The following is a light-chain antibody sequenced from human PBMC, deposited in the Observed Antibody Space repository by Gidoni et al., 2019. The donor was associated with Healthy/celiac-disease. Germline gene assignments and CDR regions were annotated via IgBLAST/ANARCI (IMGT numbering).Light chain of an antibody. J-gene: IGKJ4*01. CDR3: QQYGSSGLT. Sequence: EIVLTQSPGTLSLSPGERATLSRRASQSVSSSYLAWYQQKPGQAPRLLIYGASSRATGIPDRFSGSGSGTDFTLTISRLEPEDFAVYYCQQYGSSGLTFXGXIKVEIK. CDR1: QSVSSSY. CDR2: GAS. V-gene: IGKV3-20*01.